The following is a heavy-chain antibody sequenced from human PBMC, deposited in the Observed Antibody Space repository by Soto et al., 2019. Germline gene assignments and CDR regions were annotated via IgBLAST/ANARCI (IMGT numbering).Heavy chain of an antibody. V-gene: IGHV4-39*01. CDR3: ARRVAGYYYYYYGMDV. D-gene: IGHD2-15*01. J-gene: IGHJ6*02. CDR1: GGSISSSSYY. Sequence: QLQLQESGPGLVKPSETLSLTCTVSGGSISSSSYYWGWIRQPPGKGLEWIGSIYYSGSTYYNPSLKSRVTISVDTSKNQFSLKLSSVTAADTAVYYCARRVAGYYYYYYGMDVWGQGTTVTVSS. CDR2: IYYSGST.